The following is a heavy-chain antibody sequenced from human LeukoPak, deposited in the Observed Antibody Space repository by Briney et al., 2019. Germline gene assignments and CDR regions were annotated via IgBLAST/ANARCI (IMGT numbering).Heavy chain of an antibody. V-gene: IGHV3-30*18. CDR3: AKEGVDSSGWQPLQN. D-gene: IGHD6-19*01. Sequence: GRSLRLSCAASGFTFSSYGMHWVRQAPGKGLEWVAVISYDGSNKYYADSVKGRFTISRDNSKNTLYLQMNSLRAEDTAVYYCAKEGVDSSGWQPLQNWGQGTLVTVSS. CDR1: GFTFSSYG. CDR2: ISYDGSNK. J-gene: IGHJ4*02.